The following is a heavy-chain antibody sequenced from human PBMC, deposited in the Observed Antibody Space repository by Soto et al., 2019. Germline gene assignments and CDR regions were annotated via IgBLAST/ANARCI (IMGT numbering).Heavy chain of an antibody. D-gene: IGHD4-17*01. CDR2: IIPIFGTA. CDR1: GGTFSSYA. V-gene: IGHV1-69*06. Sequence: GASVKVSCKASGGTFSSYAISWVRQAPGQGLEWMGGIIPIFGTANYAQKFQGRVTITADKSTSTAYMELSSLRSEDTAVYYCAREGTTVVTNDAFDIWGQGTMVTV. CDR3: AREGTTVVTNDAFDI. J-gene: IGHJ3*02.